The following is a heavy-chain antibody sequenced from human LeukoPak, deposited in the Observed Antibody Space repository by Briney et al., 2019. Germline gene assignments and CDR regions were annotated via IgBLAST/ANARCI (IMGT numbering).Heavy chain of an antibody. D-gene: IGHD4-11*01. CDR3: ARGRVSSSTWYSTYYYFFYMDF. CDR1: GGSFSGYY. CDR2: VDHTGST. V-gene: IGHV4-34*01. Sequence: SETLSLTCAVYGGSFSGYYWSWISQPPGKGLEWIGYVDHTGSTKFNPSLNGRVSISRDTSINFFSLRLRSVTAADTAVYFCARGRVSSSTWYSTYYYFFYMDFWGKGTTVTVSS. J-gene: IGHJ6*03.